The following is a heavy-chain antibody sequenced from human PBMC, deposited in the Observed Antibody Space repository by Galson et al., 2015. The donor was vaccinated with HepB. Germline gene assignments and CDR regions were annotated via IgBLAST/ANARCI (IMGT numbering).Heavy chain of an antibody. Sequence: SLRLSCAASGFTFSSYGMHWVRQAPGKGLEWVAVISYDGSNKYYADSVKGRFTISRDNSKNTLYLQMNSLRAEDTAVYYCAKKRARGMATITPTDYWGQGTLVTVSS. J-gene: IGHJ4*02. D-gene: IGHD5-24*01. CDR3: AKKRARGMATITPTDY. CDR1: GFTFSSYG. V-gene: IGHV3-30*18. CDR2: ISYDGSNK.